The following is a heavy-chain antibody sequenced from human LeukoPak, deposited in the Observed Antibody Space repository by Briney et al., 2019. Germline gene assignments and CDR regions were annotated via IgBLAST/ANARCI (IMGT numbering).Heavy chain of an antibody. V-gene: IGHV3-30*03. CDR2: ISYDGSNK. Sequence: PGRSLRLSCAASGFTFSSFGMHWVRQAPGKGLEWVAVISYDGSNKYYADSVKGRFTMSRDNSQNTLYLQMNSLRLEDTAVYHCGRLMGSYDSYFYGMDVWGQGTTVTVSS. D-gene: IGHD5-12*01. J-gene: IGHJ6*02. CDR3: GRLMGSYDSYFYGMDV. CDR1: GFTFSSFG.